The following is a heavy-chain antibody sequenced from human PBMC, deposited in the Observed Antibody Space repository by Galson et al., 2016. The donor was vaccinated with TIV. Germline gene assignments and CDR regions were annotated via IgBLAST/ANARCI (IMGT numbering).Heavy chain of an antibody. CDR3: SRDRLVDILAGSFDY. V-gene: IGHV3-49*04. J-gene: IGHJ4*02. D-gene: IGHD3-9*01. Sequence: LRLSCAGSGFTFGDYAVNWVRQAPGKGLEWVGFIRNTVYGGTPEYAASVNGRFTISRDDSKSIAYLQMNNLKTEDTAVYYCSRDRLVDILAGSFDYWGQGTLVTVSS. CDR2: IRNTVYGGTP. CDR1: GFTFGDYA.